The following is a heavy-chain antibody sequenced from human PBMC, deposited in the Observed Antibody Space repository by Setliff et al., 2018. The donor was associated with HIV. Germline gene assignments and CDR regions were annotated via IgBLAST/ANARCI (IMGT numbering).Heavy chain of an antibody. D-gene: IGHD2-21*01. CDR1: GASISSSSYF. CDR2: IYYSGST. Sequence: NPSETLSLTCTVSGASISSSSYFWGWIRQPPGKGLEWIGSIYYSGSTYYNPSLKSRVTISTDTSKNQFSLKVRSVTAADTAVYYCARQVTVVGYFETAAGSFNYWGPGTLVTVSS. V-gene: IGHV4-39*01. J-gene: IGHJ4*02. CDR3: ARQVTVVGYFETAAGSFNY.